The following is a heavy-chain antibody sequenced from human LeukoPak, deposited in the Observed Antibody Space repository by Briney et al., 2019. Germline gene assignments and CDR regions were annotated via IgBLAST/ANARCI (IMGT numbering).Heavy chain of an antibody. CDR2: ISKSGGNT. V-gene: IGHV3-11*05. CDR3: ARVRQSGSPLDY. D-gene: IGHD1-26*01. J-gene: IGHJ4*02. CDR1: GFTFSDYY. Sequence: GGSLRLSCAASGFTFSDYYMSWIRQAPGKGLAWVSYISKSGGNTNYADSVKGRFTISRDNAKNSLYLQMNSLRAEDTAVYYCARVRQSGSPLDYWGQGTLVTVSS.